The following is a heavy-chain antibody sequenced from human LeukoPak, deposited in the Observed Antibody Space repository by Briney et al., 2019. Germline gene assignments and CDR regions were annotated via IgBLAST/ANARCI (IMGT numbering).Heavy chain of an antibody. D-gene: IGHD3-10*01. CDR2: IKPDGSET. Sequence: GGSLRLSCAVSGFTFSSYWMSWVRQAPGKGLEWVAKIKPDGSETNHVDSVRGRFTISRDNVKNSLNLQMNSLRAEDTAVYYCARYASGSYHLDYWGQGNLVTVSS. CDR3: ARYASGSYHLDY. J-gene: IGHJ4*02. CDR1: GFTFSSYW. V-gene: IGHV3-7*01.